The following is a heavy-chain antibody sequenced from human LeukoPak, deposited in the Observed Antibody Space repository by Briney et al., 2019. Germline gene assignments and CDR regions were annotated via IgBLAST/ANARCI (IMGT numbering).Heavy chain of an antibody. J-gene: IGHJ4*02. Sequence: PSETLSLTCAVYGGSFSGYYWSWIRQPPGKGLEWIGEINHSGSTNYNLSLKSRVTISVDTSKNQFSLKLSSVTAADTAVYYCARFETAAADYWGQGTLVTVSS. CDR1: GGSFSGYY. CDR2: INHSGST. D-gene: IGHD6-13*01. CDR3: ARFETAAADY. V-gene: IGHV4-34*01.